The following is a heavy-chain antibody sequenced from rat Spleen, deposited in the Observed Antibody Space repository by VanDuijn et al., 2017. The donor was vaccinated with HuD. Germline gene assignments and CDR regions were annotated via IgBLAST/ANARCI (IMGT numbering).Heavy chain of an antibody. V-gene: IGHV5-31*01. D-gene: IGHD4-3*01. CDR1: GFTFNNYW. J-gene: IGHJ1*01. Sequence: EVHLVESGGGLVQPGGSLKLSCVASGFTFNNYWMTWIRQAPGKGLEWVATISTSGGSTYYRDSVKGRFTVSRDNAKSTLYLQMDSLRSEDTATYYGARPLIIRGRGYFDFWGPGTMVTVSS. CDR2: ISTSGGST. CDR3: ARPLIIRGRGYFDF.